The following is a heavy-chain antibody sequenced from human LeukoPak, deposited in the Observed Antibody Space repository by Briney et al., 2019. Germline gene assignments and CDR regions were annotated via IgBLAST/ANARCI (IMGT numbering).Heavy chain of an antibody. CDR2: ISGSGGST. D-gene: IGHD4-11*01. J-gene: IGHJ4*02. Sequence: GGSLRLSCTASGFTFSNAWMSWVRQAPGKGLEWVSAISGSGGSTYYADSVKGRFTISRDNSKNTLYLEMNSLRAEDTAVYYCAKSLWTTWPYFDYWGQGTLVTVSS. CDR1: GFTFSNAW. CDR3: AKSLWTTWPYFDY. V-gene: IGHV3-23*01.